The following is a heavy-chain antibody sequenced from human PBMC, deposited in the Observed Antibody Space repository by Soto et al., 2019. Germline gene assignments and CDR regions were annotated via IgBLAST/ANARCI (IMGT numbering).Heavy chain of an antibody. CDR1: GFTFSSYG. CDR3: AKEQTRWERLPTLVQGD. D-gene: IGHD1-26*01. Sequence: QVQLVESGGGVVQPGRSLRLSCAASGFTFSSYGMHWVRQAPGKGLEWVAVISYDGSNKYYADSVKGRFTISRDNSKNTLYLQMNSLRAEDTAVYYCAKEQTRWERLPTLVQGDWGQGTLVTVSS. J-gene: IGHJ4*02. CDR2: ISYDGSNK. V-gene: IGHV3-30*18.